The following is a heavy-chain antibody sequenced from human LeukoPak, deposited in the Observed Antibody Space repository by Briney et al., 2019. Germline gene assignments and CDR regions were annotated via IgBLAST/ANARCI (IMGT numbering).Heavy chain of an antibody. CDR1: GGSISSGGYS. D-gene: IGHD6-13*01. CDR3: ARALMLYSSSWGYYFDY. CDR2: IYHSGST. J-gene: IGHJ4*02. V-gene: IGHV4-30-2*01. Sequence: PSETLSLTCAVSGGSISSGGYSWSWIRQPPGKGLEWIGYIYHSGSTYYNPSLKSRVTISVDTSKNQFSLKLSSVTAADTAVYYCARALMLYSSSWGYYFDYWGQGTLVTVSS.